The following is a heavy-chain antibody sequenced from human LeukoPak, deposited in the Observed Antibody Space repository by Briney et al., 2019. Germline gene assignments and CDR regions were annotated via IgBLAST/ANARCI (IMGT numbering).Heavy chain of an antibody. J-gene: IGHJ6*03. V-gene: IGHV3-23*01. Sequence: GGSLSLSCEASGFTFSNSAMAWVRQAPGKGLEWVSGISASGHYTYNADSGKGRFTISRDNSKNTLYLQTNSLRAEDTALYFCVKDGSWGDYYFYFYIDVWGKGTTVTVSS. CDR3: VKDGSWGDYYFYFYIDV. D-gene: IGHD3-16*01. CDR1: GFTFSNSA. CDR2: ISASGHYT.